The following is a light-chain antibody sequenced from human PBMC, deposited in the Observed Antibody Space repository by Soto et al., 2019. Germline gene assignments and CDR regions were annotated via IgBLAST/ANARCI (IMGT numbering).Light chain of an antibody. CDR2: EAA. V-gene: IGKV3-11*01. J-gene: IGKJ5*01. Sequence: ETELTQSPATLSLSPGERATVSCRASQSVDRFLAWYQQKPGQAPRLLIYEAAKRVTGIPARFSGSGSGTDFTLTISSLEPEDFAVYYCQQRSNGPLISFGQGTRLEIK. CDR3: QQRSNGPLIS. CDR1: QSVDRF.